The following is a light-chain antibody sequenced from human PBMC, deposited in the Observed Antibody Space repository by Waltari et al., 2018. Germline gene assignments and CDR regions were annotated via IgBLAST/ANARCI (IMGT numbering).Light chain of an antibody. J-gene: IGLJ2*01. CDR1: YSNVGSYDL. V-gene: IGLV2-23*02. CDR3: CSYASSSPRLI. CDR2: EVL. Sequence: ALTQPASVSGSLGQSISISCSGTYSNVGSYDLVSWYHQRPGEAPKLLIYEVLKRPSGISNRFSGSKSGNAASLTISALQPEDEGTYYCCSYASSSPRLIFGGGTELSVL.